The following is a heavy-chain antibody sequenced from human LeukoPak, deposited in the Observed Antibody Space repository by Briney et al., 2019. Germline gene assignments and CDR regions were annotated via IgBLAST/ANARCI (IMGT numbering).Heavy chain of an antibody. D-gene: IGHD2-2*02. V-gene: IGHV4-4*02. CDR3: ARAGVCSSTSCYINY. J-gene: IGHJ4*02. Sequence: SETLSLTCAVSGGSISSSNWWSWVRQPPGKRLEWIGEIYHSGSTNYNPSLKSRVTISVDKSKNQFSLKLSSVTAADTAVYYCARAGVCSSTSCYINYWGQGTLVTVSS. CDR1: GGSISSSNW. CDR2: IYHSGST.